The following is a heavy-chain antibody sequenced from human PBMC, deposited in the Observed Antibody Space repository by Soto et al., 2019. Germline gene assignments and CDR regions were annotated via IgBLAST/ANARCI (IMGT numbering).Heavy chain of an antibody. D-gene: IGHD3-3*01. V-gene: IGHV3-11*01. CDR1: GFTFSDYY. J-gene: IGHJ5*02. Sequence: GGSLRLSCAASGFTFSDYYMSWIRQAPGKGLEWDSYISSSGSTIYYADSVKGRFTISRDNAKNSLYLQMNSLRAEDTAVYYCARAFTGRDFWSGYYFSVWFDPWGQGTMVTVSS. CDR3: ARAFTGRDFWSGYYFSVWFDP. CDR2: ISSSGSTI.